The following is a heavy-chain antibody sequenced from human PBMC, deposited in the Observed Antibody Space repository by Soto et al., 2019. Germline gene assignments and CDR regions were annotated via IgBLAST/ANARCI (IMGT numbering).Heavy chain of an antibody. Sequence: PSETLSLTCTVSGGSITSGGYYWTWIRQHPGKGLDWIGYIYYSGTTYYNPSLKSRVTISVDTSKNQLSLHLTSVTAADTAVYYCARGGYGVDFDYWGQGTLVTVSS. CDR1: GGSITSGGYY. D-gene: IGHD4-17*01. V-gene: IGHV4-31*03. CDR3: ARGGYGVDFDY. J-gene: IGHJ4*02. CDR2: IYYSGTT.